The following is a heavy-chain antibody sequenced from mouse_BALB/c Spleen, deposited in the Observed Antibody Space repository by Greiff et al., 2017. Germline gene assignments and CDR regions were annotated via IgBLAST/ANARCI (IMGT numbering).Heavy chain of an antibody. CDR2: ISSGGSYT. V-gene: IGHV5-9-4*01. J-gene: IGHJ2*01. CDR1: GFTFSSYA. Sequence: EVMVVESGGGLVKPGGSLKLSCAASGFTFSSYAMSWVRQSPEKRLEWVAEISSGGSYTYYPDTVTGRFTISRDNAKNTLYLEMSSLRSEDTAMYYCARVELFLGYWGQGTTLTVSS. CDR3: ARVELFLGY.